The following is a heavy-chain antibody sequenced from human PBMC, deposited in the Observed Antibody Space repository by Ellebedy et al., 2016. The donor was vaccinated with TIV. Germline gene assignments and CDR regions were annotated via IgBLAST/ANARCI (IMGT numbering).Heavy chain of an antibody. Sequence: MPSETLSLTCTVSGGSISSVDYYWSWIRQPPGKGLEWIGYMYKTGNTHYNPSLKSRVTISTDLSKNQFSLKLSSVTAANTAVYYCARILFVDPTYTTMILAFDIWGRGTMVTVSS. CDR3: ARILFVDPTYTTMILAFDI. V-gene: IGHV4-30-4*01. CDR2: MYKTGNT. CDR1: GGSISSVDYY. J-gene: IGHJ3*02. D-gene: IGHD5-18*01.